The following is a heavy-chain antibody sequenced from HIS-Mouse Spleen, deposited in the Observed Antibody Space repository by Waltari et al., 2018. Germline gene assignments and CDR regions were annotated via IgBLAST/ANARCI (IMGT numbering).Heavy chain of an antibody. D-gene: IGHD6-13*01. J-gene: IGHJ2*01. Sequence: QLQLQESGPGLVKPSETLSLTCTVSGGSISSSSYYWGWIRQPPGKGLEWIGGIYYSGSTYYNPSLKSLVTISVDTAKNQFSLKLSSVTAADTAVYYCAREIPYSSSWYDWYFDLWGRGTLVTVSS. CDR1: GGSISSSSYY. CDR2: IYYSGST. V-gene: IGHV4-39*07. CDR3: AREIPYSSSWYDWYFDL.